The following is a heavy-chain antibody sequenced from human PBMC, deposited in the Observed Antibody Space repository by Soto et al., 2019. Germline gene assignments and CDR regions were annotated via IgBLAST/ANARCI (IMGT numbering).Heavy chain of an antibody. Sequence: ASVKVSCKTSGYTFTNYYMHWVRQAPGQGLEWMGLIHPGAGSTAYAQMFQGRVTMTKDTSTSTVYMELSGLISEDTAVYYCAKEAGATEHWGQGTLVTVSS. CDR1: GYTFTNYY. V-gene: IGHV1-46*01. J-gene: IGHJ4*02. CDR3: AKEAGATEH. D-gene: IGHD1-26*01. CDR2: IHPGAGST.